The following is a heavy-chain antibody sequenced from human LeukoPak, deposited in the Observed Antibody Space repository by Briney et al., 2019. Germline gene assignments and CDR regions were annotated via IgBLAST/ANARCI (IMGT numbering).Heavy chain of an antibody. V-gene: IGHV6-1*01. CDR3: VRDSDDYYWALDF. D-gene: IGHD3-10*01. J-gene: IGHJ4*02. Sequence: SQTLSLTCAISGDSVSNNIATWNWVRQSPSRGLEWLGRTYYRSRWGNDYAISVKGRITINPDTSRNQFSLQLNSVTPEDTAVYYCVRDSDDYYWALDFWGQGTLVTVSS. CDR2: TYYRSRWGN. CDR1: GDSVSNNIAT.